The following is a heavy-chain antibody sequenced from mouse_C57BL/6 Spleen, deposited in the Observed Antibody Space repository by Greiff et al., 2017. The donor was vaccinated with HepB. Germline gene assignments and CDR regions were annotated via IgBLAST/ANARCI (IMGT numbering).Heavy chain of an antibody. CDR3: ARERFAY. CDR2: INPNNGGT. V-gene: IGHV1-18*01. Sequence: VQLKESGPELVKPGASVKIPCKASGYTFTDYNMDWVKQSHGKSLEWIGDINPNNGGTIYNQKFKGKATLTVDKSSSTAYMEIRSLASEDTAVYYCARERFAYWGQGTLVTVSA. CDR1: GYTFTDYN. J-gene: IGHJ3*01.